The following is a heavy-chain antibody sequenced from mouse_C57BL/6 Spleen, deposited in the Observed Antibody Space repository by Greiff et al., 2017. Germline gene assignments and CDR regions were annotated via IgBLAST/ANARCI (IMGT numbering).Heavy chain of an antibody. J-gene: IGHJ4*01. D-gene: IGHD1-1*01. Sequence: VKLQESGAELVRPGTSVKMSCKASGYTFTNYWIGWAKQRPGHGLEWIGDIYPGGGYTNYNEKFKGKATLTADKSSSTAYMQFSSLTSEDSAIYYCARSYYGISYAMDYWGQGTSVTVSS. CDR3: ARSYYGISYAMDY. V-gene: IGHV1-63*01. CDR1: GYTFTNYW. CDR2: IYPGGGYT.